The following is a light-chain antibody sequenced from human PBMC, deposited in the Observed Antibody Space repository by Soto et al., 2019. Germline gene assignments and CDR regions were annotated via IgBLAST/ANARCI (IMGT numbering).Light chain of an antibody. CDR1: SSNIGSNT. V-gene: IGLV1-44*01. CDR2: SNN. CDR3: AAWDDSLNGPDVV. J-gene: IGLJ2*01. Sequence: QSVLTQPPSASGTPGQRVTISCSGSSSNIGSNTVNWYQQLPGTAPKLLIYSNNQRPSGVPDRFSGSKSGTSASLAISGLQSEDEADYYCAAWDDSLNGPDVVFGGGTKADRP.